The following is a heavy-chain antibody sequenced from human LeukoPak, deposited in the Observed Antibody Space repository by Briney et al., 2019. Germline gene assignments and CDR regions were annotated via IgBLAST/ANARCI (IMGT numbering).Heavy chain of an antibody. CDR2: SSPYKGDS. CDR1: GYTFSSYG. D-gene: IGHD6-19*01. V-gene: IGHV1-18*01. Sequence: ASVKVSCKTSGYTFSSYGVDWVRQAPGQGLEWMGWSSPYKGDSKFAEKFQGRVTMTTDTSTSTAFMELRSLRSDGTGVYYCARVSYNTGWNGDYWGQGTLVTVSS. J-gene: IGHJ4*02. CDR3: ARVSYNTGWNGDY.